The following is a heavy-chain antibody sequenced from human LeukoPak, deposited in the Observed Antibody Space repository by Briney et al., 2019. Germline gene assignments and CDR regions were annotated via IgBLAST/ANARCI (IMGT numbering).Heavy chain of an antibody. Sequence: GGSLRLSCVGSGFNFSTSWMHWVRQAPGKGPEYVANINQDGSETNYVDSVKGRFTISRDNTRNSLFLQMYSLRDEDTAIYYCARWAGRCGGDCQSEDPWGLGTLVIVSS. CDR2: INQDGSET. D-gene: IGHD2-21*02. V-gene: IGHV3-7*01. CDR3: ARWAGRCGGDCQSEDP. J-gene: IGHJ5*02. CDR1: GFNFSTSW.